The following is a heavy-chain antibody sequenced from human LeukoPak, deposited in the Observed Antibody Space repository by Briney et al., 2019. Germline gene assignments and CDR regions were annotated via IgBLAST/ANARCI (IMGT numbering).Heavy chain of an antibody. CDR3: AATANRIWALVPFDY. CDR2: ISGSGGST. CDR1: GFTFSSYA. Sequence: GGSLRLSCAASGFTFSSYAMSWVRQAPGKGLEWVSAISGSGGSTYYADSVKGRFTISRDNSKNTLYLQMNSLRAEDTAVYCCAATANRIWALVPFDYWGQGTLVTVSS. D-gene: IGHD6-6*01. J-gene: IGHJ4*02. V-gene: IGHV3-23*01.